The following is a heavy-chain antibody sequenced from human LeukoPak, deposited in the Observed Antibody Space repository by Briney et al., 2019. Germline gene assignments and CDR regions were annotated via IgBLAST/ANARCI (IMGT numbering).Heavy chain of an antibody. D-gene: IGHD3-10*01. Sequence: GGSLRLSCAATGFTFSNYAIHWGRQAPGKGLEWVAFISDDGSRQHYADSVKGRFTISRDNSKNTLNLQMNSLRAEDTAVYYCVKDRTGTYTLDYWGQGTLVTVSS. J-gene: IGHJ4*02. CDR2: ISDDGSRQ. V-gene: IGHV3-30-3*01. CDR1: GFTFSNYA. CDR3: VKDRTGTYTLDY.